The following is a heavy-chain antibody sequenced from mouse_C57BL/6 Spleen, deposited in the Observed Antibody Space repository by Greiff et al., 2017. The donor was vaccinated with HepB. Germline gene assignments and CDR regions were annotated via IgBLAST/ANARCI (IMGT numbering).Heavy chain of an antibody. CDR3: AIDLGIYYYGSSPPWFAY. CDR2: IYPGSGST. Sequence: VQLQQPGAELVKPGASVKMSCKASGYTFTSYWITWVKQRPGQGLEWIGDIYPGSGSTNYNEKFKSKATLTVDTSSSTAYMQLSSLTSEDSAVYYCAIDLGIYYYGSSPPWFAYWGKGTLVTVSA. D-gene: IGHD1-1*01. J-gene: IGHJ3*01. V-gene: IGHV1-55*01. CDR1: GYTFTSYW.